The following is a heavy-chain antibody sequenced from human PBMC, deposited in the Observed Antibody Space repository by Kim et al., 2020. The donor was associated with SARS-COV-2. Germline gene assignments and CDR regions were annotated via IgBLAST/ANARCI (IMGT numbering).Heavy chain of an antibody. Sequence: DPVQGRCTISRDNSIDTLYLQLNSLRAEDTAVYYCAKGTALHNYIMDVWGQGTTVTVSS. J-gene: IGHJ6*02. V-gene: IGHV3-23*01. CDR3: AKGTALHNYIMDV. D-gene: IGHD4-4*01.